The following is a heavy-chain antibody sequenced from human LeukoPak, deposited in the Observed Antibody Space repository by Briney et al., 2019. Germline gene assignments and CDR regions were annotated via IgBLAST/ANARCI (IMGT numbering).Heavy chain of an antibody. CDR1: GYTFTSYG. CDR3: ARGRVTMIVVVMGDFDY. V-gene: IGHV1-18*01. Sequence: VASVKVSCKASGYTFTSYGISWVRQAPGQGLEWMGWISAYNGNTNYAQKLQGRVTMTTDTSTSTAYMELRSLRSDDTAVYYCARGRVTMIVVVMGDFDYWGQGTLVTVSS. D-gene: IGHD3-22*01. J-gene: IGHJ4*02. CDR2: ISAYNGNT.